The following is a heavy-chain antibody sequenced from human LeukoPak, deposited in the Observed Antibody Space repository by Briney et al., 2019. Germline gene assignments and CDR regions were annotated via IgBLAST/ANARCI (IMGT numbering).Heavy chain of an antibody. CDR1: GGTFSSYA. Sequence: ASVKVSCKASGGTFSSYAISWVRQAPGQGLEWMGGIIPIFGTANYAQKFQGRVTITADKSTSTAYMELSSLRSEDTAVYYCASKSDRCSGCHPFDYWGQGTLVTVSS. CDR3: ASKSDRCSGCHPFDY. D-gene: IGHD6-19*01. CDR2: IIPIFGTA. V-gene: IGHV1-69*06. J-gene: IGHJ4*02.